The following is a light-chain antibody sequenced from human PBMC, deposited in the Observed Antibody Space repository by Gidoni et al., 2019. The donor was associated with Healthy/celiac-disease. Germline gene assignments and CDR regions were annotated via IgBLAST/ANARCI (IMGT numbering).Light chain of an antibody. V-gene: IGKV1-5*03. J-gene: IGKJ1*01. CDR2: KAS. Sequence: DIQMTQSPSTLSASVGDRVTITCRASQSISSWLAWYQQKPGKATKLLIYKASSLESGVPSRFSGSGSGTEFTHTISSLQPDDFATYYCQQYNSYSPTFGQGTKVEIK. CDR3: QQYNSYSPT. CDR1: QSISSW.